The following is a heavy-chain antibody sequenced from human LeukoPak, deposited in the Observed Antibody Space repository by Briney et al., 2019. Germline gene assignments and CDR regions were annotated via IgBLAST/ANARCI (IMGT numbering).Heavy chain of an antibody. J-gene: IGHJ6*02. Sequence: GGSLRLSCAASGFTFDDYAMHWVRQAPGKGLEWVSLISGDGGSTYYADSVKGLFTISRDNSKNSLYLQMNSLRTEDTALYYCAKDISISQRDYYYYYGMDVWGQGTTVTVSS. D-gene: IGHD3-3*02. V-gene: IGHV3-43*02. CDR3: AKDISISQRDYYYYYGMDV. CDR2: ISGDGGST. CDR1: GFTFDDYA.